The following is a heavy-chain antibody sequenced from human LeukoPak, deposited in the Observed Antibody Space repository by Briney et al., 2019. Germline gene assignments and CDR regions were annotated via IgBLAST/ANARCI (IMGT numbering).Heavy chain of an antibody. CDR2: IYTSGST. V-gene: IGHV4-59*10. D-gene: IGHD6-19*01. CDR3: ASASIAVAGTRYYYYYMDV. CDR1: GGSFSGYY. J-gene: IGHJ6*03. Sequence: SETLSLTCAVYGGSFSGYYWSWIRQPPGKGLEWIGRIYTSGSTNYNPSLKSRVTISVDTSKNQFSLKLSSVTAADTAVYYCASASIAVAGTRYYYYYMDVWGKGTTVTVSS.